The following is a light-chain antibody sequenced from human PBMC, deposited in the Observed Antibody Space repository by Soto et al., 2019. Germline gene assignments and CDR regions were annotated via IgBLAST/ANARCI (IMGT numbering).Light chain of an antibody. CDR2: QAS. J-gene: IGKJ1*01. CDR3: QQYNKT. Sequence: DIQMTQSPSTLSAAVGDRVTIACRASQCISNWLAWYQQKPGKAPKLLIYQASNLETGVPSRFSGSGSGTEFTLTISNLQPDDFATYYCQQYNKTFGQGTKVEFK. CDR1: QCISNW. V-gene: IGKV1-5*03.